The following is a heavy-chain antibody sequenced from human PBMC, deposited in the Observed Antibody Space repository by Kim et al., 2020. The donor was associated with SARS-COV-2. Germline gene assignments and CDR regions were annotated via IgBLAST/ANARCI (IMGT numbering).Heavy chain of an antibody. CDR3: AREKTGTTPVFDF. J-gene: IGHJ4*02. D-gene: IGHD1-1*01. Sequence: KYAQKFQGWVAMTRDTSISTAYMELSRLRSDDTAVYYCAREKTGTTPVFDFWGQGTLVTVSS. V-gene: IGHV1-2*04.